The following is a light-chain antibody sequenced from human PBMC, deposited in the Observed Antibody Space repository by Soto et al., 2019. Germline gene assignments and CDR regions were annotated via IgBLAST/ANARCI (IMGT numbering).Light chain of an antibody. CDR2: YDS. CDR1: NIGSKS. V-gene: IGLV3-21*04. Sequence: SYELTQPPSLSVAPGKTARITCGGTNIGSKSVHWYQQKPGQAPVLVIYYDSDRPSGIPERFSGSNSGNTATLTISRVEAGDEADYYCQVWDSSSDHVVFGGVTKLTVL. J-gene: IGLJ2*01. CDR3: QVWDSSSDHVV.